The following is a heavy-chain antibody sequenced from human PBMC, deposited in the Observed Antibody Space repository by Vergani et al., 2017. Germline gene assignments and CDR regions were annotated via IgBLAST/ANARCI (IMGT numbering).Heavy chain of an antibody. D-gene: IGHD5-12*01. J-gene: IGHJ6*02. CDR1: GFPFSSYA. Sequence: HLLESGGGLVQPGGSLRLSCAASGFPFSSYALTWVRQAPGKGLEWVSGISGSGGSTYYAGSVKGRFTISRDSSKNTLYLQMNSLSAGDTAVYYCAKANPRNSXYDYLYYYHAMDVWGQGTTVTVSS. CDR2: ISGSGGST. V-gene: IGHV3-23*01. CDR3: AKANPRNSXYDYLYYYHAMDV.